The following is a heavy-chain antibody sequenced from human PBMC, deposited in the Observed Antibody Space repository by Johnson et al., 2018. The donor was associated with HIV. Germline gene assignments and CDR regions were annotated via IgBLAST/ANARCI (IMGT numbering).Heavy chain of an antibody. Sequence: QVQLVESGGGLVNPGGSLRLSCAASGFTFSDYYMSWIRQAPGKGLEWLSYISSSASTIYYADSVKGRFTISRDNAKNSLYLQMNSLRAEDTAVYYCARDQPPGYCSGGSCYSGAFDIWGRGTMVTVSS. CDR3: ARDQPPGYCSGGSCYSGAFDI. D-gene: IGHD2-15*01. CDR2: ISSSASTI. V-gene: IGHV3-11*04. CDR1: GFTFSDYY. J-gene: IGHJ3*02.